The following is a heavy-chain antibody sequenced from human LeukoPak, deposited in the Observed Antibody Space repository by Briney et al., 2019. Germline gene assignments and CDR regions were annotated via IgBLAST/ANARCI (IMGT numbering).Heavy chain of an antibody. Sequence: ASVKVSCKASGYTFTGYYMHWVRQAPGQGREWMGGINPNSGGTNFAQKFQGRVTMTRDTSISTAYMELSRLRSDDTAVYYCAREGRITMVRGVGGSSGYWGQGTLVTVSS. CDR2: INPNSGGT. D-gene: IGHD3-10*01. CDR3: AREGRITMVRGVGGSSGY. V-gene: IGHV1-2*02. CDR1: GYTFTGYY. J-gene: IGHJ4*02.